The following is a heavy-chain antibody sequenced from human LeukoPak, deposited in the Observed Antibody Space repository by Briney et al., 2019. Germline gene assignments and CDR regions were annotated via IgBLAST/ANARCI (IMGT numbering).Heavy chain of an antibody. CDR2: IYTSGTT. V-gene: IGHV4-4*07. D-gene: IGHD2-15*01. Sequence: SETLSLTCTVSSASITSYYWSWIRQPAGKGLEWIGRIYTSGTTNYNPSLKSRVTMSGDTSKNQFSLRLNSVTAADTAVYYCARDLPGRYYCYMDVWGKGTTVTVSS. J-gene: IGHJ6*03. CDR3: ARDLPGRYYCYMDV. CDR1: SASITSYY.